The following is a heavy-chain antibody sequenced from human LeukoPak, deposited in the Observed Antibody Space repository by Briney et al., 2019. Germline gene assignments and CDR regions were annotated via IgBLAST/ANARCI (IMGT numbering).Heavy chain of an antibody. CDR1: GGSISGALYS. CDR3: ARGVLLKGGFDM. CDR2: IYGSGTT. J-gene: IGHJ3*02. D-gene: IGHD2-15*01. Sequence: PSETLSLTCSVSGGSISGALYSRVWIRQTPGKGLEWIGTIYGSGTTYYNPSLKSRVSISVDTSNNQFSLNLNFVTAADTAVYYCARGVLLKGGFDMWGQGTIVTVSA. V-gene: IGHV4-39*01.